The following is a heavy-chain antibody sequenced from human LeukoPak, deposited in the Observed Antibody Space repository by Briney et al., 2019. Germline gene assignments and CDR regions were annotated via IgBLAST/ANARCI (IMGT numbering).Heavy chain of an antibody. V-gene: IGHV5-51*01. Sequence: GESLKISCKVSGYSFTSYWIGWVRQMPGKGLEWMGIINPRDSDTKYSPSFQGQVTISVDKSISTAYLQWSSLKASVTAMYYCARQSVDGRYTFDYWGQGTLVTVSS. CDR2: INPRDSDT. D-gene: IGHD3-16*02. CDR1: GYSFTSYW. J-gene: IGHJ4*02. CDR3: ARQSVDGRYTFDY.